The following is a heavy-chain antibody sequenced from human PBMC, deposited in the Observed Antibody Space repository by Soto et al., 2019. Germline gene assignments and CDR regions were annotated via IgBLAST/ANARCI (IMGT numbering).Heavy chain of an antibody. CDR2: INPSGGST. CDR1: GYMFTNYY. D-gene: IGHD3-10*01. V-gene: IGHV1-46*03. Sequence: ASVKVSCKPSGYMFTNYYIHWVRQAPGQGLEWMGIINPSGGSTTYAQKFQGRVTMTRDTSTSTVYMELSSLRSEDTAVYYCTRDARYSDSGSKTLHFDYWGQGTLVTVSS. CDR3: TRDARYSDSGSKTLHFDY. J-gene: IGHJ4*02.